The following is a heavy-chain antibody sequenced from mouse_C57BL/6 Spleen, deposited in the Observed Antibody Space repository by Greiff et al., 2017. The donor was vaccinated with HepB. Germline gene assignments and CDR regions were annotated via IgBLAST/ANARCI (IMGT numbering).Heavy chain of an antibody. Sequence: GGGLVQPKGSLKLSCAASGFTFNTYAMHWVRQAPGQGLEWVARIRSKSSNYATYYADSVKDRFTISRDDSQSMLYLQMNNLKTEDTAMYYCVRERYYYGSSPSYAMDYWGQGTSVTVSS. D-gene: IGHD1-1*01. V-gene: IGHV10-3*01. J-gene: IGHJ4*01. CDR2: IRSKSSNYAT. CDR1: GFTFNTYA. CDR3: VRERYYYGSSPSYAMDY.